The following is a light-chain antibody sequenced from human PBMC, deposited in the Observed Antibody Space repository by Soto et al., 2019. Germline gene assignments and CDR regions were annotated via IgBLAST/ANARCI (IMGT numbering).Light chain of an antibody. Sequence: DIQMTQSPSTLSASVGDRVTITCRASQSISSWLAWYQQKPGKAPKLLIYKASSLESGVPSRFSGSGSGTEFPLTISSLQPDDFETYYCQQYNSYSPWTFGQGTKVEI. CDR1: QSISSW. V-gene: IGKV1-5*03. J-gene: IGKJ1*01. CDR3: QQYNSYSPWT. CDR2: KAS.